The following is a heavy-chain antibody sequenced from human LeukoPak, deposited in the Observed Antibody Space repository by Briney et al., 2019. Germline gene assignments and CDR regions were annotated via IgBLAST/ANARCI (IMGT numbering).Heavy chain of an antibody. D-gene: IGHD3-22*01. J-gene: IGHJ4*02. CDR2: INWNGGNT. V-gene: IGHV3-20*04. CDR3: AKYLSSGFLYYFDY. Sequence: GGSLRLSCAASGFTFDDYGMSWVRQAPGKGLEWVSGINWNGGNTGYADSVKGRFTISRDNSKNTLYLQMNSLRAEDTAVYYCAKYLSSGFLYYFDYWGQGTLVTVSS. CDR1: GFTFDDYG.